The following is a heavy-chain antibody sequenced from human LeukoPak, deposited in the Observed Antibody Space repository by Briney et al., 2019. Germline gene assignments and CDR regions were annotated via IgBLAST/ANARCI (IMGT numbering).Heavy chain of an antibody. CDR1: GYTFTSYG. D-gene: IGHD6-13*01. CDR3: ARDLRRGSSSWYVSGGDY. Sequence: AASVKVSCKASGYTFTSYGISWVRQAPGQGLEWMGWITAYNDNTYYAQKLQGRVTMTTDTSTSTAYMELRSLRSDDTAVYYCARDLRRGSSSWYVSGGDYWGQGTLVTVSS. V-gene: IGHV1-18*01. J-gene: IGHJ4*02. CDR2: ITAYNDNT.